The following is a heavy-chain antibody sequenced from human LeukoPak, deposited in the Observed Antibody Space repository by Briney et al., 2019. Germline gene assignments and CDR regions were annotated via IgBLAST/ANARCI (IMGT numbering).Heavy chain of an antibody. CDR1: GGSFSGYY. CDR2: INHSGST. Sequence: SETLSLTCAVYGGSFSGYYWSWIRQPPGKGLEWIGEINHSGSTNYNPSLKSRVTLSVDTSKNQFSLKLSSVTAADTAVYYCASSPIRYFDWLSSYYFDYWGQGTLVTVSS. D-gene: IGHD3-9*01. V-gene: IGHV4-34*01. CDR3: ASSPIRYFDWLSSYYFDY. J-gene: IGHJ4*02.